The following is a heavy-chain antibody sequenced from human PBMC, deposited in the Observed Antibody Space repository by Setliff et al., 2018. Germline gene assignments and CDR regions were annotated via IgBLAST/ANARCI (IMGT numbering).Heavy chain of an antibody. CDR2: IFHTGAA. CDR3: ARGGPTLTISRVLVVSSFDP. CDR1: GYSISSGHY. Sequence: SETLSLTCTVSGYSISSGHYWGWIRQSPGKGLDWIGSIFHTGAAYYNPSLESRFTISVDTSKNQFSLKLSSVTAADTATYYCARGGPTLTISRVLVVSSFDPWGQGSRVTVPQ. D-gene: IGHD3-3*01. V-gene: IGHV4-38-2*02. J-gene: IGHJ5*02.